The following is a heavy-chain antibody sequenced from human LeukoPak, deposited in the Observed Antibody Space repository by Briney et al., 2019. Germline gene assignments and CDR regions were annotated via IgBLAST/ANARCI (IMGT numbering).Heavy chain of an antibody. CDR2: ISDSGST. V-gene: IGHV4-39*01. CDR3: ARLSSYSSGLIQH. D-gene: IGHD6-19*01. CDR1: GGSISSSSYY. J-gene: IGHJ1*01. Sequence: PSQTLSLTCTVSGGSISSSSYYWGWIRHPPGKGLEWIRSISDSGSTYYNPSLKSRVTISIDTSKNQFSLKLSSVTAADTAVYYCARLSSYSSGLIQHWGQGTLVTVSS.